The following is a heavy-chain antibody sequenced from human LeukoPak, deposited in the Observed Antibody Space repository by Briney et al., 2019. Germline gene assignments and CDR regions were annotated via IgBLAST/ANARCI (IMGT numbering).Heavy chain of an antibody. J-gene: IGHJ4*02. CDR1: GFSFTDYP. CDR2: IRTTAEGAKYA. D-gene: IGHD3-9*01. Sequence: QPGGSLRLPCATSGFSFTDYPMNWVRQAPGKGLEWISNIRTTAEGAKYAYYADSVKGRVTISRDDGKNTLYLHMNSLRDDDTAVYYCATDQRYAFDYWGQGILVTVSS. V-gene: IGHV3-48*02. CDR3: ATDQRYAFDY.